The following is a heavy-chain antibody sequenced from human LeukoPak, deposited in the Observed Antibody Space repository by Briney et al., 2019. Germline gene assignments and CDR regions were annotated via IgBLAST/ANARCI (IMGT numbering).Heavy chain of an antibody. Sequence: ASVTVSCKASGYTFTGYYMHWVRQASGQGLEWMGWINPNSGGTNYAQKFQGRVTMTRDTSISTAYMELSRLRSDDTAVYYCARDRYYYGSGSYYTPNRRSGMDVWGQGTTVTVSS. CDR2: INPNSGGT. J-gene: IGHJ6*02. D-gene: IGHD3-10*01. CDR3: ARDRYYYGSGSYYTPNRRSGMDV. V-gene: IGHV1-2*02. CDR1: GYTFTGYY.